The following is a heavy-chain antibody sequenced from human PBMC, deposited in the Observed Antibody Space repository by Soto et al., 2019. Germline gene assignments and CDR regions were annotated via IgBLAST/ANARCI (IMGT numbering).Heavy chain of an antibody. Sequence: SQTLSLTCAISGDSVSSNSAAWNWIRQSPSRGLEWLGRTYYRSKWYNDYAVSVKSRITIDPDTSKNQFSLQLNSVTPEDTAVYYCARERITMVRGVIIYYYYYGIDVWGQGTTVTVSS. J-gene: IGHJ6*02. CDR3: ARERITMVRGVIIYYYYYGIDV. V-gene: IGHV6-1*01. D-gene: IGHD3-10*01. CDR2: TYYRSKWYN. CDR1: GDSVSSNSAA.